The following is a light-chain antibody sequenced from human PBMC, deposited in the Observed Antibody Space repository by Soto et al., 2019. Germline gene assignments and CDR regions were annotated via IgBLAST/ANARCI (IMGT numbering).Light chain of an antibody. CDR1: QSFNNW. J-gene: IGKJ1*01. CDR2: KAS. V-gene: IGKV1-5*03. Sequence: DIQMTQSPSTLSASVGDRVTITCRASQSFNNWLAWYQQKPGKAPKLLIYKASNLESGVPSRFSGSGSGTEFTLTISSLQPDDFGTYYCQQYNSWTFGQGTQVEIK. CDR3: QQYNSWT.